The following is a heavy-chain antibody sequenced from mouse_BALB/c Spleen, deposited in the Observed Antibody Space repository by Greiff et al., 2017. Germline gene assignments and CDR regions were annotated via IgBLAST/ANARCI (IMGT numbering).Heavy chain of an antibody. CDR3: AREGGYGSDY. CDR1: GFTFSSYA. D-gene: IGHD2-2*01. V-gene: IGHV5-6-5*01. J-gene: IGHJ2*01. Sequence: EVQVVESGGGLVKPGGSLKLSCAASGFTFSSYAMSWVRQTPEKRLEWVASISSGGSTYYPDSVKGRFTISRDNARNILYLQMSSLRSEDTAMYYCAREGGYGSDYWGQGTTLTVSS. CDR2: ISSGGST.